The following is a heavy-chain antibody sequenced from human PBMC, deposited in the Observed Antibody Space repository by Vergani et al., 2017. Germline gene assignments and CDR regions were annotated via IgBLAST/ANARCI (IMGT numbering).Heavy chain of an antibody. D-gene: IGHD6-19*01. V-gene: IGHV4-39*01. CDR3: AGHSTVEWLVKLGWIDP. CDR2: IYYSGNT. Sequence: QLQLQESGPGLVKPSATLSLTCSVSVASIRSSNYSWGWIRQPPGKGLEWIASIYYSGNTYYNPSLKSRVTISVDTSKNQFSLKLSSVTAADTAVYFCAGHSTVEWLVKLGWIDPWGQGILVTVSS. J-gene: IGHJ5*02. CDR1: VASIRSSNYS.